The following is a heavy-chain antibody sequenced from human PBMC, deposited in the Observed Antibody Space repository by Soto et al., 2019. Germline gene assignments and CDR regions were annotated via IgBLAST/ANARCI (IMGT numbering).Heavy chain of an antibody. V-gene: IGHV1-46*03. J-gene: IGHJ5*02. CDR3: ARDHSNNNNVWWLDP. CDR2: INPSGGST. CDR1: GYTFTSHY. D-gene: IGHD3-16*01. Sequence: ASVKVSCKASGYTFTSHYMHWVRQAPGQGLEWMGVINPSGGSTNYAQKFQGRATMTRDTSTSTVYMELSSLRSEDTAVYYCARDHSNNNNVWWLDPWGQGTQVNVSS.